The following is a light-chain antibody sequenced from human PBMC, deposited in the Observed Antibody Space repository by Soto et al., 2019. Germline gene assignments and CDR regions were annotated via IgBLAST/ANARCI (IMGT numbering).Light chain of an antibody. J-gene: IGKJ1*01. CDR1: QTINSW. Sequence: DIQMTQSPSTLSGSVGDRVTITCRASQTINSWLAWYQQKPGQAPKLLIYNASTLKNGVPSRFRGSGSGTEFTLTISSLQPDDFATYYCQHYNSYSEAFGQGTKVDIK. V-gene: IGKV1-5*03. CDR3: QHYNSYSEA. CDR2: NAS.